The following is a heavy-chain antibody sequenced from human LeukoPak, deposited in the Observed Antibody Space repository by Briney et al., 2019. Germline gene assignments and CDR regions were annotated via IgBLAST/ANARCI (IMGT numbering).Heavy chain of an antibody. CDR2: IYYSGST. Sequence: SETLSLTCTVSGGSISSGGYYWSWIRQHPGQGLEWIGYIYYSGSTNYNPSLKSRVTISVDTSKNQFSLKLSSVTAADTAVYYCARLLHYYDSSGYYQGHGAFDIWGQGTMVTVSS. CDR1: GGSISSGGYY. CDR3: ARLLHYYDSSGYYQGHGAFDI. J-gene: IGHJ3*02. D-gene: IGHD3-22*01. V-gene: IGHV4-61*08.